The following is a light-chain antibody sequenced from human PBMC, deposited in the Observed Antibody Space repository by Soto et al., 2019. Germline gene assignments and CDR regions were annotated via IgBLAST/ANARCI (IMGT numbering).Light chain of an antibody. CDR1: QNVSTY. V-gene: IGKV3-11*01. CDR2: DAS. Sequence: EIVLTQSPATLSLSPGERVTLSCRASQNVSTYLAWYQQKPGQAPRHLIYDASDRATGIPARFSGSGSGTDFTLTISSPEPEDSAVYYCQQRTNWLTFGPGTKVDIK. J-gene: IGKJ3*01. CDR3: QQRTNWLT.